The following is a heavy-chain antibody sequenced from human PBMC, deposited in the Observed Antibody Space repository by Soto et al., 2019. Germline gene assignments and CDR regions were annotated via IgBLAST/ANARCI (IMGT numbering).Heavy chain of an antibody. CDR2: ISGSGGNI. CDR3: AKDSPYYYDSSDSVGAFDI. D-gene: IGHD3-22*01. J-gene: IGHJ3*02. CDR1: GFTFSSYA. Sequence: EVQLLESGGGLVQPGGSLRLSCAASGFTFSSYAMSWVRQAPGKGLEWVSGISGSGGNINYADSVKSRFTISRDNSKNTLYLQINSLRAEDTAVYYCAKDSPYYYDSSDSVGAFDIWGQGTMVTVSS. V-gene: IGHV3-23*01.